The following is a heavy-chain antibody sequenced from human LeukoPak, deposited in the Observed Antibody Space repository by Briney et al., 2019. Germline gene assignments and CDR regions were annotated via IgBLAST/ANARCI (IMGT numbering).Heavy chain of an antibody. CDR3: ARGLLNTFGVDA. CDR2: IWHDESIK. J-gene: IGHJ6*02. Sequence: SGGSLRLSCAASGFTFSNAWMSWVRQAPGKGLEWVAVIWHDESIKRYAESVMGRFTVSKENSKNTMYLQMNSLRAEDTAVYYCARGLLNTFGVDAWGQGTTVTVS. CDR1: GFTFSNAW. V-gene: IGHV3-33*08. D-gene: IGHD1/OR15-1a*01.